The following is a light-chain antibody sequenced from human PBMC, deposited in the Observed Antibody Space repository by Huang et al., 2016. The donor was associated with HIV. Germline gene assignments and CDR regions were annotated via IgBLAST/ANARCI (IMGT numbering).Light chain of an antibody. CDR1: QDIRSY. CDR3: QQLSTSLT. CDR2: GAS. J-gene: IGKJ4*01. Sequence: IQLTQSPSSLSASVGDRVTITCRASQDIRSYLAWYQQKPGKAPKLLIYGASTLQSGGPSRFSGSGSGTEYSLTSSSLQPEDFATYYCQQLSTSLTFGGGTKVEMK. V-gene: IGKV1-9*01.